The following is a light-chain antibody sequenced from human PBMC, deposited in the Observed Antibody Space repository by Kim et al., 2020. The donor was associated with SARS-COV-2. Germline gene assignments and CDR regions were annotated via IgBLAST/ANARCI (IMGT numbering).Light chain of an antibody. CDR1: KLGDTY. J-gene: IGLJ1*01. CDR3: QAWDSSTYV. Sequence: SYELTQPPSVSVSAGQTASITCSGDKLGDTYACWYQQKPGQSPVLVIYQDNKRPSGIPERFSGSNSGNTATLTISGTQAMDEADYYCQAWDSSTYVFGTGTRSPS. CDR2: QDN. V-gene: IGLV3-1*01.